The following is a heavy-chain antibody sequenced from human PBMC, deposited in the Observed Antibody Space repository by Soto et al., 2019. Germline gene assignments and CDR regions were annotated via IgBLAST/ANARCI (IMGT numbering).Heavy chain of an antibody. D-gene: IGHD2-2*01. Sequence: SQTLSLTCAISGDSVSSNSAAWNWIRQSPSRGLEWLGRTYYRSKWYNDYAVSVKSRITINPDTSKNQFSLQLNSVTPEDMAVYYCARAGGIVLVPAARKVDYYYYGMDVWGQGTTVTVSS. V-gene: IGHV6-1*01. CDR1: GDSVSSNSAA. CDR2: TYYRSKWYN. J-gene: IGHJ6*02. CDR3: ARAGGIVLVPAARKVDYYYYGMDV.